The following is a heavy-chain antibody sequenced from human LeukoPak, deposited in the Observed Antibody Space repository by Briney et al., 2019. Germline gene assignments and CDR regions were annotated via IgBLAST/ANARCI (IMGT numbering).Heavy chain of an antibody. D-gene: IGHD3-10*01. Sequence: PGGSLRLSCAASGFTFSSYAMSWVRQAPGKGPEWVSAISGSGGSTYYADSVKGRFTISRDNSKNTLYLQMNSLRAEDTAVYYCANLLWFGELNNPDAFDIWGQGTMVTVSS. V-gene: IGHV3-23*01. CDR3: ANLLWFGELNNPDAFDI. CDR2: ISGSGGST. J-gene: IGHJ3*02. CDR1: GFTFSSYA.